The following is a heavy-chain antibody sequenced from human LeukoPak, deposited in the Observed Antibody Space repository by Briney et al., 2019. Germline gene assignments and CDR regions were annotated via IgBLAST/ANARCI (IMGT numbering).Heavy chain of an antibody. Sequence: GVSLRLSCAASGFTFSSYAMSWVRQAPGKGLEWVSAISGSGGSTYYADSVKGRFTTSRDNSKNTLYLQMNSLRAEDTAVYYCAKAFSTPYYYGSGTFSSRGETQSDYWGQGTLVTVSS. D-gene: IGHD3-10*01. CDR3: AKAFSTPYYYGSGTFSSRGETQSDY. CDR1: GFTFSSYA. CDR2: ISGSGGST. V-gene: IGHV3-23*01. J-gene: IGHJ4*02.